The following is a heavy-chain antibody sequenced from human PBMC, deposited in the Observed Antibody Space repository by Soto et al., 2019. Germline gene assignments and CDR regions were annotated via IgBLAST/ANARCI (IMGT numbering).Heavy chain of an antibody. Sequence: SETLSLTCVVSGYSISSGYYWGWIRQPPGKGLEWIGSIYHSGTTYYNPSLKSRVTISLDTSRNQFSLKLTSVTAADTAVYYCARLETYYDFWSGYLYPNYYNYYRMDVWGQGTTVTVSS. CDR3: ARLETYYDFWSGYLYPNYYNYYRMDV. CDR2: IYHSGTT. J-gene: IGHJ6*02. CDR1: GYSISSGYY. V-gene: IGHV4-38-2*01. D-gene: IGHD3-3*01.